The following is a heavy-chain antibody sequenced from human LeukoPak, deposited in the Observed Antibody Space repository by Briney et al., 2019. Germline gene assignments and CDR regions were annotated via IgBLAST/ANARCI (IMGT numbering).Heavy chain of an antibody. CDR2: IKQDGSEK. Sequence: GGSLRLSCAASGFTFSSYWMSWVRQAPGKGLGWVANIKQDGSEKYYVDSVKGRFTISRDNAKNSLYLQMNSLRAEDTAVYYCAREQGVATISGFDYWGQGTLVTVSS. CDR1: GFTFSSYW. CDR3: AREQGVATISGFDY. J-gene: IGHJ4*02. D-gene: IGHD5-12*01. V-gene: IGHV3-7*01.